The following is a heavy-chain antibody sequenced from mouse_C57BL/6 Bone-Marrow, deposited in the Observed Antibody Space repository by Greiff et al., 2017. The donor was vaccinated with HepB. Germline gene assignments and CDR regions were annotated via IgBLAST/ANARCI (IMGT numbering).Heavy chain of an antibody. D-gene: IGHD2-3*01. CDR2: IHPNSGST. CDR1: GYTFTSYW. CDR3: ARGGWLLRYFDV. J-gene: IGHJ1*03. Sequence: QVQLKQPGAELVKPGASVKLSCKASGYTFTSYWMHWVKQRPGQGLEWIGMIHPNSGSTNYNEKFKSKATLTVDKSSSTAYMQLSSLTSEDSAVYYSARGGWLLRYFDVWGTGTTVTVSS. V-gene: IGHV1-64*01.